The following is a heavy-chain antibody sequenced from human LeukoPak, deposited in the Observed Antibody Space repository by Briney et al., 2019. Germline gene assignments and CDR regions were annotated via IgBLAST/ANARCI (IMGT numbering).Heavy chain of an antibody. CDR1: GGSISSSSYY. D-gene: IGHD6-13*01. J-gene: IGHJ4*02. V-gene: IGHV4-39*01. Sequence: PSETLSLTCTVSGGSISSSSYYWGWIREPPGKGLEWIGSIYYSGSTYYNPSLKSRVTISVDTSKKQFSLKLSSVTAADTAVYYCARLDIAAAGTSHFDYWGQGTLVTVSS. CDR3: ARLDIAAAGTSHFDY. CDR2: IYYSGST.